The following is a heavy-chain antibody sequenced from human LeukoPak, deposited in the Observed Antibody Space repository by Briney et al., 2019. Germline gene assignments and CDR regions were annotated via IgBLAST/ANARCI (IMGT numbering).Heavy chain of an antibody. CDR2: IYYSGST. CDR1: GGFISSYY. V-gene: IGHV4-59*08. J-gene: IGHJ3*02. D-gene: IGHD3-22*01. Sequence: SETLSLTCTVSGGFISSYYWSWIRQPPGKGLEWIGYIYYSGSTNYNPSLKSRVTISVDTSKNQFSLKLSSVTAADTAVYYCARHAPDPYYYDSSGPIDAFDIWGQGTMVTVSS. CDR3: ARHAPDPYYYDSSGPIDAFDI.